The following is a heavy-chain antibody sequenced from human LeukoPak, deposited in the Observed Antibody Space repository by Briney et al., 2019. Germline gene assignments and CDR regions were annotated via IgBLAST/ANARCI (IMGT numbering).Heavy chain of an antibody. CDR3: ASSPTTSDYYYYYMDV. D-gene: IGHD4-17*01. Sequence: SETLSPTCAVYGGSFSGYYWSWIRQPPGKGLEWIGEINHSGSTNYNPSLKSRVTISVDTSKNQFSLKLSSVTAADTAVYYCASSPTTSDYYYYYMDVWGKGTTVTISS. V-gene: IGHV4-34*01. CDR1: GGSFSGYY. CDR2: INHSGST. J-gene: IGHJ6*03.